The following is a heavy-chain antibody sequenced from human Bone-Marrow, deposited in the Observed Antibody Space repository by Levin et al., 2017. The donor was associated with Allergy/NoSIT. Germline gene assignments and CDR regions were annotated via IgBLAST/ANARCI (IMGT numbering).Heavy chain of an antibody. CDR1: GGSIRGGGYY. Sequence: SQTLSLPCTVSGGSIRGGGYYWRWIRHHPGKGLEWIGYIYYSGNTYYNPSLKSRVIISVVTSKNQLSLKLTSVTVADTAVYYCARFNGYDFDYWGQGTLVTVSS. CDR2: IYYSGNT. V-gene: IGHV4-31*03. J-gene: IGHJ4*02. D-gene: IGHD5-12*01. CDR3: ARFNGYDFDY.